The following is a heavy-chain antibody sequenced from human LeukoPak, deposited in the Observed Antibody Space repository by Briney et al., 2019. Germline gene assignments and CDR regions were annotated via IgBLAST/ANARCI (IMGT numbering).Heavy chain of an antibody. CDR1: GYTFTSYG. D-gene: IGHD3-10*01. Sequence: ASVKVSCKASGYTFTSYGISWVRQAPGQGLEWMGIINPSGCSTSYAQKLQGRVTMTRDRSTSTVYMELSSLRSEDTAVYYCARGDYYGSGRGYDYWGQGTLVTVSS. CDR2: INPSGCST. J-gene: IGHJ4*02. CDR3: ARGDYYGSGRGYDY. V-gene: IGHV1-46*01.